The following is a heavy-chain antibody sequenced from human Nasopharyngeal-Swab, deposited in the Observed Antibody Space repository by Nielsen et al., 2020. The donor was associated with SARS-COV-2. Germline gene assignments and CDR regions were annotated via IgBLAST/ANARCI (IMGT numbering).Heavy chain of an antibody. CDR2: TYYRSKWYN. CDR3: ARPGRLGNWYFDL. CDR1: GDSVSSNSAA. V-gene: IGHV6-1*01. J-gene: IGHJ2*01. Sequence: SETLSLTCAISGDSVSSNSAAWNWIRQSPSRGLEWLGRTYYRSKWYNDYAVSVKSRITINPDTSKNQFSLKLSSVTAADTAVYYCARPGRLGNWYFDLWGRGTLVTVSS.